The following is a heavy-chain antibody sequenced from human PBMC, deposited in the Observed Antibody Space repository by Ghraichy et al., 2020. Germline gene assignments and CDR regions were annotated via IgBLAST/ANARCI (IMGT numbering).Heavy chain of an antibody. CDR2: IYYSGST. V-gene: IGHV4-39*01. CDR1: GGSISSSSYY. Sequence: SETLSLTCTVSGGSISSSSYYWGWIRQPPGKGLEWIGSIYYSGSTYYNPSLKSRVTISVDTSKNQFSLKLSSVTAADTAVYYCARRQDYGDSGFDYWGQGTLVTVSS. CDR3: ARRQDYGDSGFDY. D-gene: IGHD4-17*01. J-gene: IGHJ4*02.